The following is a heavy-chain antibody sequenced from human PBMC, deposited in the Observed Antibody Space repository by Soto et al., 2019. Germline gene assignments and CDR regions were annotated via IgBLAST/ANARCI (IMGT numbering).Heavy chain of an antibody. J-gene: IGHJ4*02. V-gene: IGHV3-11*01. Sequence: QVQLVESGGGLVKPGGSLRLSCAASGFTFSDYYMSGIRQAPGKGLEWISYITSNGRAMSYADSVKGRFTISRDNAANSLYLQMNSLRVEDTAFYYCAREVSGSYSTFDSWGQGILVTVSS. CDR2: ITSNGRAM. CDR3: AREVSGSYSTFDS. CDR1: GFTFSDYY. D-gene: IGHD6-19*01.